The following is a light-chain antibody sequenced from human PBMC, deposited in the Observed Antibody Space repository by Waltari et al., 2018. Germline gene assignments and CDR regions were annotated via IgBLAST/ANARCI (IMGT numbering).Light chain of an antibody. CDR3: CSYVGSNTWI. CDR2: EGS. CDR1: RSGVGRFDL. Sequence: QSARTQPASVSGSPGQSITISCTGTRSGVGRFDLVPWYPVNPDKAPKLIIYEGSNRPSGVSSRFSASKSGNTASLTISGLQAEDEADYYCCSYVGSNTWIFGGGTRLTVL. J-gene: IGLJ2*01. V-gene: IGLV2-23*01.